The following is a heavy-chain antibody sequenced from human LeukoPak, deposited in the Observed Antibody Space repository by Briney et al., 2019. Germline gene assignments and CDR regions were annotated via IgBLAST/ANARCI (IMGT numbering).Heavy chain of an antibody. CDR3: ARDPLSQGWFDP. J-gene: IGHJ5*02. CDR2: IYYSGST. V-gene: IGHV4-59*01. D-gene: IGHD3-3*02. CDR1: GGSISSYY. Sequence: PSETLSLTCTVSGGSISSYYWSWIRQPPGKGLEWIGYIYYSGSTNYNPYLKSRVTISVETSKNQFSLKLSSVTAADRPVYYCARDPLSQGWFDPWGQGTLVTVSS.